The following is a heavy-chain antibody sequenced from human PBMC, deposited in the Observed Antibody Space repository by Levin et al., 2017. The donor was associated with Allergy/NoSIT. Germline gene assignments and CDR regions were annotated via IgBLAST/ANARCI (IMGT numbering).Heavy chain of an antibody. D-gene: IGHD3-16*02. Sequence: GGSLRLSCESSRVSFSDYYMSWVRQAPGKGLECVADINEGGGDKYYVESVMGRFTISRDNGKNSVYLQMNSLRVEDTAVYYCVRSPHGRYDYWGQGTQVIVSS. CDR3: VRSPHGRYDY. CDR1: RVSFSDYY. CDR2: INEGGGDK. V-gene: IGHV3-7*01. J-gene: IGHJ4*02.